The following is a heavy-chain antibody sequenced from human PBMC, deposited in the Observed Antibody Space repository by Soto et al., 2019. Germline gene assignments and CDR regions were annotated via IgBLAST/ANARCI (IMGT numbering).Heavy chain of an antibody. CDR1: GFTFSNYG. Sequence: QVQLVESGGGVVQPGRSLRLSCAASGFTFSNYGMQWVRQAPGKGLEWVAVIWYDGGNKYYADSVKGRFTISRDNSKNTLYLQMNSLRAEDTAVYYCARVYGSGSYYSTYYYSYYMDVWGKGTTVTVSS. V-gene: IGHV3-33*01. CDR2: IWYDGGNK. D-gene: IGHD3-10*01. J-gene: IGHJ6*03. CDR3: ARVYGSGSYYSTYYYSYYMDV.